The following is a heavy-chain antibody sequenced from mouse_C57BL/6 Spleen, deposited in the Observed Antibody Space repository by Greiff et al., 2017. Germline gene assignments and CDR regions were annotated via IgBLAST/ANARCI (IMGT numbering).Heavy chain of an antibody. CDR1: GYTFTSYN. CDR2: IYPGNGDT. V-gene: IGHV1-12*01. CDR3: ARWGKLGQGWYFDV. J-gene: IGHJ1*03. D-gene: IGHD4-1*01. Sequence: QVQLQQSGAELVRPGASVKMSCKASGYTFTSYNMHWVKQTPRQGLEWIGAIYPGNGDTSYNQKFKGKATLTVDKSSSTAYMQLSSRTAEDAAVYVGARWGKLGQGWYFDVWGTGTTVTVSS.